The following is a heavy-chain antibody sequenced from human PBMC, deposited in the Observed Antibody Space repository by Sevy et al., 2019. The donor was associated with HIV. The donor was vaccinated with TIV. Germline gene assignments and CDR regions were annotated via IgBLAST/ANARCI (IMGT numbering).Heavy chain of an antibody. Sequence: SETLSLTCAVSGGSISSYYWSWIRQSAGEGLEWIGRIYANGSSNYNPSLNSRVTKSVDTSKNQFSLKLNSVTAADTAVCYSASGPLGYCRGSNSPPPGIEYWGQGTPVTVSS. CDR2: IYANGSS. D-gene: IGHD2-15*01. CDR3: ASGPLGYCRGSNSPPPGIEY. J-gene: IGHJ4*02. V-gene: IGHV4-4*07. CDR1: GGSISSYY.